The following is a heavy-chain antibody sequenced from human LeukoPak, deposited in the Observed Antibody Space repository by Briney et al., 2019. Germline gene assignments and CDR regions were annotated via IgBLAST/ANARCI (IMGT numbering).Heavy chain of an antibody. Sequence: GGSLRLSCAASGFTFSSYGMHWVRQAPGKGLEWVAVISYDGSSRYCADSVKARFTISRENSKNTLYLQMNSLRPEHTAVYYCARDRHYYDSSGYMNWYFDLWGRGTLVTVSS. V-gene: IGHV3-30*03. CDR3: ARDRHYYDSSGYMNWYFDL. D-gene: IGHD3-22*01. CDR1: GFTFSSYG. CDR2: ISYDGSSR. J-gene: IGHJ2*01.